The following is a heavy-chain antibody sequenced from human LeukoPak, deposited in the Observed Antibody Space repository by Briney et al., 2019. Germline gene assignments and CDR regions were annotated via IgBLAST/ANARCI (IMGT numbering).Heavy chain of an antibody. Sequence: SETLSLTCTVSGGSISSYYWSWIRQPAGKGLEWIGRIYTSGSTNYNPSLKSRVPMSVDTSKNQFSLKLSSVTAADTAVYYCARGPLWFGTYYFDYWGQGTLVTVSS. CDR1: GGSISSYY. J-gene: IGHJ4*02. CDR2: IYTSGST. V-gene: IGHV4-4*07. CDR3: ARGPLWFGTYYFDY. D-gene: IGHD3-10*01.